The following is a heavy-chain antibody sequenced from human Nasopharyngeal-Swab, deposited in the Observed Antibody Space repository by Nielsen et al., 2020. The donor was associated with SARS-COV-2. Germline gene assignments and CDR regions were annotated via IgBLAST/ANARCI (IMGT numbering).Heavy chain of an antibody. D-gene: IGHD6-19*01. J-gene: IGHJ5*02. V-gene: IGHV2-5*02. CDR2: IYWDDDK. CDR1: GFSLSTSGVG. Sequence: SGPTLVKPTQTLTLTCTFSGFSLSTSGVGVGWIRQPPGKALEWLALIYWDDDKRYSPSLKSRLTITKDTSKNQVVLTMTNMDPMDTATYYCAHNQHWGGYEQQWLVPADWFDPWGQGTLVTVSS. CDR3: AHNQHWGGYEQQWLVPADWFDP.